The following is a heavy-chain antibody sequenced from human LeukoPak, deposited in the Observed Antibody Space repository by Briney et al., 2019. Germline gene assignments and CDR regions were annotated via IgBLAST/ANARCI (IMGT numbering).Heavy chain of an antibody. Sequence: SETLSLTCTVSGGSISTYYWSWIRQPADKGLEWIGRVYTSGSTNYNPSLKSRVTMSVDTSKNQFSLKLNSVIAADTAVYYCARLSRIGDSYGYFDYWGQGTLVTVSS. J-gene: IGHJ4*02. V-gene: IGHV4-4*07. CDR2: VYTSGST. CDR3: ARLSRIGDSYGYFDY. CDR1: GGSISTYY. D-gene: IGHD5-18*01.